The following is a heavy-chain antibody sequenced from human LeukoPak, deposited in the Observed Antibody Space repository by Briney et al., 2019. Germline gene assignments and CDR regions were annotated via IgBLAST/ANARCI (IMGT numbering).Heavy chain of an antibody. V-gene: IGHV1-2*02. J-gene: IGHJ6*03. CDR2: INPNSGGT. CDR1: GYTFTGYY. CDR3: ARDRGYSYGIYYYYYMDV. Sequence: GASVKVSCKASGYTFTGYYMHWVRQAPGQGLEWMGWINPNSGGTNYAQKFQGRVTMTRDTSISTAYMELSRLRSDDTAVYYCARDRGYSYGIYYYYYMDVWGKGTAVTVSS. D-gene: IGHD5-18*01.